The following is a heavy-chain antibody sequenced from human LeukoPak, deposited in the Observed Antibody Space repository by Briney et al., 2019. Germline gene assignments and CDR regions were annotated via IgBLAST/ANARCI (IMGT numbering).Heavy chain of an antibody. Sequence: GGSLRLSCAASGFTFSSYTMSWVRQAPGKGLEWVSTITTSDGNTYYADSVKGRFTVSRDNSKKTLFLQMNSLRAEDTAVYYCAKDGGLWVSAHWGDSWGRGTLVTVSS. V-gene: IGHV3-23*01. CDR3: AKDGGLWVSAHWGDS. CDR1: GFTFSSYT. D-gene: IGHD7-27*01. CDR2: ITTSDGNT. J-gene: IGHJ4*02.